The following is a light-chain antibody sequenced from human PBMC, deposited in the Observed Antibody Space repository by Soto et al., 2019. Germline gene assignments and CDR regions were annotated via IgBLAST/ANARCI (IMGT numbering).Light chain of an antibody. J-gene: IGLJ2*01. CDR1: SSDVGGYNY. V-gene: IGLV2-14*03. CDR2: AVS. CDR3: SSYTSSTPGML. Sequence: QSALTQPASVSGSPGQSITISCTGTSSDVGGYNYVSWYQHHPGKAPKLMIYAVSNRPSGVSNRFSASKSGNTASLTISGLQAEDEAAYYCSSYTSSTPGMLFGGGTKLTVL.